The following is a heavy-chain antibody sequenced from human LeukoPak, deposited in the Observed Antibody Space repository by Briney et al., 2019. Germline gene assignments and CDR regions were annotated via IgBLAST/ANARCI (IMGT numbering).Heavy chain of an antibody. D-gene: IGHD3-10*01. V-gene: IGHV3-23*01. CDR2: ISGSGGST. J-gene: IGHJ3*02. CDR3: AKDFRGVVNDALDI. CDR1: GCALNAYS. Sequence: GGSLRLSCAGSGCALNAYSLTWVRQAPGKGLEWVSGISGSGGSTYYADSVMGRFTISRDNSKNTLYLQMNSLRGEDMALYYCAKDFRGVVNDALDIRGQGTMVTVSS.